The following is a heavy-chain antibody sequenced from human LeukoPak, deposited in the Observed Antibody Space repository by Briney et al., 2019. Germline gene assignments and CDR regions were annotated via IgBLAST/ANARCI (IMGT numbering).Heavy chain of an antibody. J-gene: IGHJ5*02. CDR2: IYYSGST. CDR3: ARGPFRWLARNWFDP. D-gene: IGHD4-23*01. Sequence: SETLSLTCTVSGGSISSSSYYWGWIRQPPGKGLEWIGSIYYSGSTYYNPSLKSRVTISVDTSKNQFSLKLSSVTAADTAVYYCARGPFRWLARNWFDPWGQGTLVTVSS. CDR1: GGSISSSSYY. V-gene: IGHV4-39*07.